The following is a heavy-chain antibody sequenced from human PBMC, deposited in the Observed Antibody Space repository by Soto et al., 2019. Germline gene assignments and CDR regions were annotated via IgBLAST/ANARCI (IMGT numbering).Heavy chain of an antibody. Sequence: LALTCTVSGGSISSGGYYWSWIRQHPGKGLEWIGYIYYSGSTYYNPSLKSRVTISVDTSKNQFSLKLSSVTAADTAVYYCARGPLWFGTNPKLDYWGQGTLVAVSS. V-gene: IGHV4-31*03. D-gene: IGHD3-10*01. CDR2: IYYSGST. J-gene: IGHJ4*02. CDR3: ARGPLWFGTNPKLDY. CDR1: GGSISSGGYY.